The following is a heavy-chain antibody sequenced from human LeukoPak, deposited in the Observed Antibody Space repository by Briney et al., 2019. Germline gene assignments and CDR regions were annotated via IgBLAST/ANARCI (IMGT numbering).Heavy chain of an antibody. CDR3: ARSGWYGSGSYYDRNFDY. J-gene: IGHJ4*02. CDR2: IYYSGST. D-gene: IGHD3-10*01. CDR1: GGSISSSSYY. Sequence: PSETLSLTCTVSGGSISSSSYYWGWIRQPPGKGLEWIGSIYYSGSTYYNPSLKSRVTISVDTSKNQFSLKLGSVTAADTAVYYCARSGWYGSGSYYDRNFDYWGQGTLVTVSS. V-gene: IGHV4-39*01.